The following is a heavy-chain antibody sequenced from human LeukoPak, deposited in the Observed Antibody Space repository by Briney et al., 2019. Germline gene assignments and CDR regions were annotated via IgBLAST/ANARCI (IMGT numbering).Heavy chain of an antibody. CDR2: ISSSSSTI. Sequence: AGSLRLSCAASGFIFSQYSMNWVRQAPGKGLEWVSYISSSSSTIYYADSVKGRFTISRDNAKNSLYLQMNSLRDEDTTVYYCARDRDSSVDYWGQGTLVTVSS. V-gene: IGHV3-48*02. D-gene: IGHD6-19*01. J-gene: IGHJ4*02. CDR1: GFIFSQYS. CDR3: ARDRDSSVDY.